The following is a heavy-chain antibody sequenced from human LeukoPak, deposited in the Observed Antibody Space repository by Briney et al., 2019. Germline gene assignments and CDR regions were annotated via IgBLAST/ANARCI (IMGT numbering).Heavy chain of an antibody. CDR3: ASITMIAMDV. CDR2: IYTSGST. CDR1: GGSHRSYY. D-gene: IGHD3-22*01. Sequence: AETLSLTCSVSGGSHRSYYWRWLRQPAGKGLEGIGRIYTSGSTKHNPSLKSRVTMSVDTSKNQFPRKLSSVTAADTAVYYCASITMIAMDVWGKGTTVTVSS. J-gene: IGHJ6*03. V-gene: IGHV4-4*07.